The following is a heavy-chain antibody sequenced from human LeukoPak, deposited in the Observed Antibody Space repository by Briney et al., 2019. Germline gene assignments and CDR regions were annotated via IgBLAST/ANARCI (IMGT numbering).Heavy chain of an antibody. D-gene: IGHD2-21*02. J-gene: IGHJ2*01. V-gene: IGHV3-9*01. CDR1: GFTFGDYA. CDR3: AKDIFIPAYWGGDCYSSYWYFDL. Sequence: PGGSLRLSCAASGFTFGDYAMHWVRKAPGKGLGWVPGISWYSSSIGYAVSVKGRFTISRDNAKNSLYLQMNSLRAEDTALYYCAKDIFIPAYWGGDCYSSYWYFDLWGRRTLVTVSS. CDR2: ISWYSSSI.